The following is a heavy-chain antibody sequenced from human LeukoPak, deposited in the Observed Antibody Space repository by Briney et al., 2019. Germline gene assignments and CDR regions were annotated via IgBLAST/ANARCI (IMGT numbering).Heavy chain of an antibody. Sequence: PSETLSLTCTVSGGSISSSSYYWGWIRQPPGKGLEWIGSIYYSGSTYYNPSLKSRVTISVDTSKNQFSLKLSSVTAADTAVYYCARHLQYYYDSSGSMYYFDYWGQGTLVTVSS. D-gene: IGHD3-22*01. CDR3: ARHLQYYYDSSGSMYYFDY. CDR2: IYYSGST. J-gene: IGHJ4*02. CDR1: GGSISSSSYY. V-gene: IGHV4-39*01.